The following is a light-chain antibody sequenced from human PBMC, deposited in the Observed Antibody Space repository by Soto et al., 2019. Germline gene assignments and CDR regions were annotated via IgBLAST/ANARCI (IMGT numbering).Light chain of an antibody. V-gene: IGKV1-9*01. CDR1: QDITNN. Sequence: DIQLTQSPSFLSASVGDRVTITCRASQDITNNLAWYQQKPGRAPKVLIYTASTLQSGVPSRFSGSGSGAEFTLTISSLQPEDFATYYCQQLTSYPLTFGGGTKVEIK. CDR2: TAS. J-gene: IGKJ4*01. CDR3: QQLTSYPLT.